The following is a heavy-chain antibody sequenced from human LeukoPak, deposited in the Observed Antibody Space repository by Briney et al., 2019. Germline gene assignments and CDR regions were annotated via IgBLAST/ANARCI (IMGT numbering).Heavy chain of an antibody. D-gene: IGHD3-10*01. CDR2: INWNSGSI. J-gene: IGHJ3*02. CDR3: AKSRYYGSGTYSPSAFDI. CDR1: GFTFDDYA. Sequence: QSGGSLRLSCAASGFTFDDYAMHWVRQAPGKGLEWVSGINWNSGSIGYADSVKGRFTISRDNAKNSLYLQMNSLRAEDMALYYCAKSRYYGSGTYSPSAFDIWGQGTMVTVSS. V-gene: IGHV3-9*03.